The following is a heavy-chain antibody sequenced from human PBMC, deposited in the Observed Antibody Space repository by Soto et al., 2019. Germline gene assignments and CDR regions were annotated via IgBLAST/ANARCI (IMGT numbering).Heavy chain of an antibody. J-gene: IGHJ5*02. CDR1: GDSISDTIYY. V-gene: IGHV4-39*07. CDR3: ARLDFRMDWFDP. CDR2: IHYSGST. D-gene: IGHD3-3*01. Sequence: SETLSLTCRVSGDSISDTIYYWGWVRQSPGKGLEWIGSIHYSGSTYYNPSLKSRVTISVDRSKNQFSLKLSSVTAAGTAVYYCARLDFRMDWFDPWGQGTLVTVSS.